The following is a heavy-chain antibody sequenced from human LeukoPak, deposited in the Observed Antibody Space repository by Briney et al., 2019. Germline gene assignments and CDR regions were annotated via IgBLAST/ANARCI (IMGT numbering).Heavy chain of an antibody. CDR2: IYYSGST. V-gene: IGHV4-39*07. J-gene: IGHJ5*02. D-gene: IGHD3-3*01. Sequence: SETLSLTCTVSGGSISSSSYYWGWIRQPPGKGLEWIGSIYYSGSTYYNPSLKSRVTISVDTSKNQFSLKLSSVTAADTAVYYCAREDLGRFLEWLRIPRRYGAPYWFDPWGQGTLVTVSS. CDR3: AREDLGRFLEWLRIPRRYGAPYWFDP. CDR1: GGSISSSSYY.